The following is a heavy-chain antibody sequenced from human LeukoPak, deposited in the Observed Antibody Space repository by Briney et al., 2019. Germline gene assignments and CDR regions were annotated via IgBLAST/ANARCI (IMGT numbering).Heavy chain of an antibody. CDR3: ARDKRHSYGRYFDP. CDR1: GDSISTYH. CDR2: MRFNGNS. V-gene: IGHV4-59*01. J-gene: IGHJ4*02. Sequence: PSETLSLTCSVSGDSISTYHWNWIRKPPGKGLEWIGYMRFNGNSNYNPSLKNRVNIFVDMSKNQFVLNLRSVTAADTAVYYCARDKRHSYGRYFDPWGQGMLVTVSS. D-gene: IGHD5-18*01.